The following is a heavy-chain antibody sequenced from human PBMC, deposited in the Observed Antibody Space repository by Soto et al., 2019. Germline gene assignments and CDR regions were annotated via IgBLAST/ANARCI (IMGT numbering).Heavy chain of an antibody. J-gene: IGHJ4*02. Sequence: QVQLVESGGGVVQPGRSLRLSCAASGFTFSSYGMHWVRQAPGKGLEWVAVISYDGSNKYYADSVKGRFTISRDNSKNTLYLQMNSLRAEDTAVYYCAKDLGMATISDYWGQGTLVTVSS. D-gene: IGHD5-12*01. CDR3: AKDLGMATISDY. CDR1: GFTFSSYG. CDR2: ISYDGSNK. V-gene: IGHV3-30*18.